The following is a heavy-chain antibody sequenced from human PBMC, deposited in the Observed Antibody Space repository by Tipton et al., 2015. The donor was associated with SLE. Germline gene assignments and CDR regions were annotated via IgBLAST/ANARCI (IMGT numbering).Heavy chain of an antibody. V-gene: IGHV4-61*01. CDR3: ASREVSSYYYYYMDV. Sequence: TLSLTCTVSGGSVSSGSYYWSWFRQPPGKGLEWIGYIYYSGSTNYNPSLKSRVTISVDTSKNQFSLKLSSVTAADTAVYYCASREVSSYYYYYMDVWGKGTTVTVSS. CDR2: IYYSGST. D-gene: IGHD2-2*01. J-gene: IGHJ6*03. CDR1: GGSVSSGSYY.